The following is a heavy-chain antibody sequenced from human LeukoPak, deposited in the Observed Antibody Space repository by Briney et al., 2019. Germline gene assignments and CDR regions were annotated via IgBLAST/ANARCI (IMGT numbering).Heavy chain of an antibody. D-gene: IGHD1-26*01. CDR1: GYTLTELS. CDR2: FDPEDGET. J-gene: IGHJ5*02. Sequence: GASVKVSCKVSGYTLTELSMHWVRQAPGKGLEWMGGFDPEDGETIYAQKFQGRVTMTEDTSTDTAYMELSSLRSEDTAVYYCATRYHWEYSGSLRWFDPWGQGTLVTVSS. V-gene: IGHV1-24*01. CDR3: ATRYHWEYSGSLRWFDP.